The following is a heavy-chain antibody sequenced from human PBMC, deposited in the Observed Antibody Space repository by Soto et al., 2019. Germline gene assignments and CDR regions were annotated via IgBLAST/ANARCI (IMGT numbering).Heavy chain of an antibody. V-gene: IGHV3-30-3*01. Sequence: PGGSLRLSCAASGFTFSSYAMHWVRQAPGKGLEWVAVISYDGSNKYYADSVKGRFTISRDNSKNTLYLQMNSLRAEDTAVYYCARDRYSSGWSVGVFDYWGQGTLVTVSS. CDR2: ISYDGSNK. CDR3: ARDRYSSGWSVGVFDY. J-gene: IGHJ4*02. CDR1: GFTFSSYA. D-gene: IGHD6-19*01.